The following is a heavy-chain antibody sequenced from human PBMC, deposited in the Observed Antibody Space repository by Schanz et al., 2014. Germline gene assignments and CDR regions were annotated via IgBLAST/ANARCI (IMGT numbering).Heavy chain of an antibody. J-gene: IGHJ6*03. CDR2: INYSGST. V-gene: IGHV4-39*07. Sequence: QLQLQESGPGLVKPSETLSLTCTVSGGSISSGIYYWGWIRQSPGKGLEWLGNINYSGSTYYNPSLKSRVTISADTSKNQFSLKVRSVTAADTAVYFCARGNNDYFYYYMDVWGKGTTVTVSS. CDR3: ARGNNDYFYYYMDV. CDR1: GGSISSGIYY. D-gene: IGHD1-1*01.